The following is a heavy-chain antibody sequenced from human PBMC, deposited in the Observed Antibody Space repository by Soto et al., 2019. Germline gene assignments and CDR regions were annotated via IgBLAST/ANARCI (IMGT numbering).Heavy chain of an antibody. Sequence: EVQLVESGGGVVQPGGSLRLSCAASGFTFSSYSMHWVRQAPGKGLEWVSSISCGSSYIYYADSVKGRFTISRDNAKNSLYQQMNSLRAEDTAEYYCAREACSSTSCYWEGYYYYYMHVLGKGNTVTLSS. CDR1: GFTFSSYS. J-gene: IGHJ6*03. D-gene: IGHD2-2*01. CDR3: AREACSSTSCYWEGYYYYYMHV. V-gene: IGHV3-21*01. CDR2: ISCGSSYI.